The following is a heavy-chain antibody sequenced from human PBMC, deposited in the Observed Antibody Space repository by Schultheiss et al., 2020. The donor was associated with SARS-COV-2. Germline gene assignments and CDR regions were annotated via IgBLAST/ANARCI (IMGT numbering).Heavy chain of an antibody. CDR2: INPNSGGT. V-gene: IGHV1-2*02. D-gene: IGHD2-2*02. CDR1: GYTFTGYY. J-gene: IGHJ3*02. CDR3: ASQVVCSSTSCYRAFDI. Sequence: ASVKVSCKASGYTFTGYYMHWVRQAPGQGLEWMGWINPNSGGTNYAQKFQGRVTMTRDTSISTAYMELSRLRSDDTAVYYCASQVVCSSTSCYRAFDIWGQGTMVTVSS.